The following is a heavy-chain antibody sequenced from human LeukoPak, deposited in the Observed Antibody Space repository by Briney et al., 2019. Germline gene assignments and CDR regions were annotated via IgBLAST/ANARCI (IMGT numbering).Heavy chain of an antibody. CDR2: INAGNGNT. CDR1: GYTFTSYA. J-gene: IGHJ6*02. CDR3: ARVTGRYCSGGSCYYYYYGMDV. D-gene: IGHD2-15*01. V-gene: IGHV1-3*01. Sequence: ASVTVSFTASGYTFTSYAMHWVRQAPGQRLEWMGWINAGNGNTKYSQKSQGRVTITRDTSASTAYMELSSLRSEDTAVYYCARVTGRYCSGGSCYYYYYGMDVWGQGTTVTVSS.